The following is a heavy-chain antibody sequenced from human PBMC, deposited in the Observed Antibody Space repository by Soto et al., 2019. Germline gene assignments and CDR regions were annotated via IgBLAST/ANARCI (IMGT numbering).Heavy chain of an antibody. V-gene: IGHV4-31*03. Sequence: QVQLQESGPGLVKPSQTLSLTCTVSGGSISSGGYYWSWIRQHPGKGLEGIGYIYYSGSTYYNPSLKSRVTISVDTSKNPFSLKLSSVTAADTAVYYCARFWRGPAAIYYYYGMDVWGQGTTVTVSS. CDR1: GGSISSGGYY. CDR3: ARFWRGPAAIYYYYGMDV. CDR2: IYYSGST. J-gene: IGHJ6*02. D-gene: IGHD2-2*01.